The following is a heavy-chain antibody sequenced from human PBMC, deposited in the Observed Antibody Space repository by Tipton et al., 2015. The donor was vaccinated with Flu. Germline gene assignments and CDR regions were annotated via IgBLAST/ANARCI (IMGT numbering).Heavy chain of an antibody. J-gene: IGHJ6*02. V-gene: IGHV4-59*01. CDR2: IYYSRST. CDR1: GGSIGSYY. Sequence: TLSLTCTVSGGSIGSYYWSWIRQPPGKGLEWIGYIYYSRSTNYRPSLKSRVTISVDTSKNQFSLKLSSVTAADTAVYYCARDRPDYYSYGMDVWGQGTTVTVSS. CDR3: ARDRPDYYSYGMDV.